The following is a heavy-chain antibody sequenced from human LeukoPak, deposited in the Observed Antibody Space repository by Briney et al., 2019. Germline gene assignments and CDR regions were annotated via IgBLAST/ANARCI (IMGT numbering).Heavy chain of an antibody. J-gene: IGHJ6*03. Sequence: SVKVSCKASGGTFSSYAISWVRQPPGQGHEWMGGIIPIFGTANYAQKFQGRVTITADESTRTAYMDLSSLGSEDTAVYYCARDRRRYDYYYYYMDVWGKGTTVTVSS. V-gene: IGHV1-69*13. D-gene: IGHD1-14*01. CDR1: GGTFSSYA. CDR3: ARDRRRYDYYYYYMDV. CDR2: IIPIFGTA.